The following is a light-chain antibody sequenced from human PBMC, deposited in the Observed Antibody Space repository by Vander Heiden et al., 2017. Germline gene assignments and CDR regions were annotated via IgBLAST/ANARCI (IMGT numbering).Light chain of an antibody. J-gene: IGKJ2*01. CDR1: QSISYY. CDR3: QQSYSLFT. CDR2: AAS. V-gene: IGKV1-39*01. Sequence: DIQMTQSPSSLSASVGDRVTITCRASQSISYYLNWYQQKPGKAPKVLIYAASTLQSGVPGRFSGNGSGTDFTLTISSLQPDDFATYYCQQSYSLFTFGQGTKLDIK.